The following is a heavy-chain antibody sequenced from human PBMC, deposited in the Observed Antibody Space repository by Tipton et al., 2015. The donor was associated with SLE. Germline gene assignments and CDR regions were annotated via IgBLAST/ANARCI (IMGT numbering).Heavy chain of an antibody. CDR1: GFTFSSYE. Sequence: GSLRLSCAASGFTFSSYEMSWVRQAPGKGLEWISYISSSGDTIYYADSVKGRFTISRDNAKNSLYLQMNSLRAEDTAVYYCARDPDYYEPSWYFDLWGRGTLVTVSS. J-gene: IGHJ2*01. D-gene: IGHD3-22*01. V-gene: IGHV3-48*03. CDR2: ISSSGDTI. CDR3: ARDPDYYEPSWYFDL.